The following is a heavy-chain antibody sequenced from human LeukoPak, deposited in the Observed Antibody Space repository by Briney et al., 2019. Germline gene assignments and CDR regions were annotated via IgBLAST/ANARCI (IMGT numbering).Heavy chain of an antibody. CDR2: IYYSGST. CDR3: ARVQGRLLWFGEFQSDAFDI. V-gene: IGHV4-59*01. J-gene: IGHJ3*02. CDR1: GGSITSSFY. Sequence: SETLSLTCTVSGGSITSSFYWSWIRQSPGKGLEWIGYIYYSGSTNYNPSLKSRVTISVDTSKNQFSLKLSSVTAADTAVYYCARVQGRLLWFGEFQSDAFDIWGQGTMVTVSS. D-gene: IGHD3-10*01.